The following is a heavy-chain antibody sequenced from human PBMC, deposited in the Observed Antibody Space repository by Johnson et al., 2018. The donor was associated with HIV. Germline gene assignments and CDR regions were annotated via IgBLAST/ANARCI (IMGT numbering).Heavy chain of an antibody. Sequence: EVQLVESGGGVVQPGRSLRLSCAASGFTFSSSWMHWVCQAPEKGLEWVAHIKSRTDDGTTNYAAPLKGRFTISRDDSKNMLHLQMNSLKTEDTAIYYCTTITRVVTPWAVSFDIWGQGTMVTVSS. CDR1: GFTFSSSW. J-gene: IGHJ3*02. CDR3: TTITRVVTPWAVSFDI. D-gene: IGHD4-23*01. V-gene: IGHV3-15*01. CDR2: IKSRTDDGTT.